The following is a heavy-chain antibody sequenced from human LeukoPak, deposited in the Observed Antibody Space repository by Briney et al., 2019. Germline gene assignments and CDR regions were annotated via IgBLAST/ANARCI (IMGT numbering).Heavy chain of an antibody. CDR1: GGSFSGYY. Sequence: SETLSLTCAVYGGSFSGYYWNWIRQPPGKGLEWIGEINHSESTHYNPSLKSRVTMSVDTSKNQFSMKLSSVTAADTAVYYCARDETTPLPGAYWGQGTLVTVSS. CDR2: INHSEST. V-gene: IGHV4-34*01. CDR3: ARDETTPLPGAY. J-gene: IGHJ4*02. D-gene: IGHD4-17*01.